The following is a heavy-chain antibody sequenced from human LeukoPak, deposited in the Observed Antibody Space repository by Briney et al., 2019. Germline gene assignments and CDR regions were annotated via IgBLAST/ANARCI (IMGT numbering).Heavy chain of an antibody. CDR2: INTNTGNP. CDR1: GYTFTSYA. Sequence: GASVKVSCKASGYTFTSYAMNWVRQAPGQGLEWMGWINTNTGNPTYAQGFTGRFVFSLDTPVSTAYLQISSLKAEDTAVYYCARLDYDSSGYYPGPDAFDIWGQGTMVTVSS. D-gene: IGHD3-22*01. V-gene: IGHV7-4-1*02. J-gene: IGHJ3*02. CDR3: ARLDYDSSGYYPGPDAFDI.